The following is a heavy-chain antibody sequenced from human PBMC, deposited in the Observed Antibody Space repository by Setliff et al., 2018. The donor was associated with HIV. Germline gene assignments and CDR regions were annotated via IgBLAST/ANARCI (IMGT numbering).Heavy chain of an antibody. V-gene: IGHV4-4*09. J-gene: IGHJ5*02. CDR3: ARQGGYLSPLGA. CDR1: GGSIRNSY. Sequence: SETLSLTCTVSGGSIRNSYWTWIRQSPGKGLEWIGYIYSSGNTNYNPSLKSRVTMSMDTSKNTFSLKLKSVTSSDTAIYYCARQGGYLSPLGAWGPGKLVTVSS. D-gene: IGHD3-3*01. CDR2: IYSSGNT.